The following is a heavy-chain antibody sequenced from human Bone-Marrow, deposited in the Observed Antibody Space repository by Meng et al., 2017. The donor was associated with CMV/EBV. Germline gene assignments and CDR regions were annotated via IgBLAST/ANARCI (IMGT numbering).Heavy chain of an antibody. D-gene: IGHD3-10*02. J-gene: IGHJ2*01. Sequence: SETLSLTCTVSGGSISSGGYYWSWIRQHPGKGLEWIGYIYNSGSTNYNPSLKSRLTISVDTSEKQFSLQLSSVTAADTAVYYCAIMFDGWYFALWGHGPLVTCSS. CDR2: IYNSGST. CDR3: AIMFDGWYFAL. V-gene: IGHV4-31*03. CDR1: GGSISSGGYY.